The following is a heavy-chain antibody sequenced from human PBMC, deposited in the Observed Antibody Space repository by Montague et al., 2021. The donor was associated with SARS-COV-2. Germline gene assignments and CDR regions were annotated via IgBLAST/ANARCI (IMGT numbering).Heavy chain of an antibody. J-gene: IGHJ5*02. Sequence: SETLSLTCTVSGGSISSYYWSWIRQPPGKGLEWIGDIYYSGSTNYNPSLKSRVTISVDTSKNQFSLKLSSVTAADTAVYYCAGGGSSGYFDWFDLWGEGTLVTVSS. CDR1: GGSISSYY. CDR2: IYYSGST. CDR3: AGGGSSGYFDWFDL. V-gene: IGHV4-59*01. D-gene: IGHD3-22*01.